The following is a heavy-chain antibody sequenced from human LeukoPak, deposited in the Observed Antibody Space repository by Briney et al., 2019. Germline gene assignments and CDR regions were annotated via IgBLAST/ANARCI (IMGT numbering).Heavy chain of an antibody. D-gene: IGHD3-9*01. CDR1: GGSISSYY. CDR2: IYYSGST. Sequence: SETLSLTCTVSGGSISSYYWSWIRQPPGKGLEWIGYIYYSGSTNYNPSLKSRVTISVDTSKNQFSPKLSSVTAADTAVYYCARGITYYDILTGYSFYGMDVWGQGTTVTVSS. CDR3: ARGITYYDILTGYSFYGMDV. J-gene: IGHJ6*02. V-gene: IGHV4-59*01.